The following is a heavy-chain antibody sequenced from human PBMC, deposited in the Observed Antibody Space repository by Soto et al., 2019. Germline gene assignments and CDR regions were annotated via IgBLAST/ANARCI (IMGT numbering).Heavy chain of an antibody. J-gene: IGHJ6*02. Sequence: GGSLRLSCAASGFTFSSYAMHWVRQAPGKGLEWVAVISYDGSNKYYADSVKGRFTISRDNSKNTLYLQMNSLRAEDTAVYYCASPEVVVIPTSGMDVWGQGTTVTVSS. CDR1: GFTFSSYA. D-gene: IGHD3-22*01. V-gene: IGHV3-30-3*01. CDR2: ISYDGSNK. CDR3: ASPEVVVIPTSGMDV.